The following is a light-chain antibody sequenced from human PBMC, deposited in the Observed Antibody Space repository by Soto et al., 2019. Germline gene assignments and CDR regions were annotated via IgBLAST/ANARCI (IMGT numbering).Light chain of an antibody. J-gene: IGLJ3*02. CDR1: YSDVGSYNL. CDR2: EVN. Sequence: QSALTQPASVSGSPGQSITISCTGTYSDVGSYNLVSWYQQHPGNAPKLMIYEVNMRPSGVSYRFSGSKSGNTASLTISGLQAEDEADYYCCSYASTSAFVFGGGTQLTVL. CDR3: CSYASTSAFV. V-gene: IGLV2-23*02.